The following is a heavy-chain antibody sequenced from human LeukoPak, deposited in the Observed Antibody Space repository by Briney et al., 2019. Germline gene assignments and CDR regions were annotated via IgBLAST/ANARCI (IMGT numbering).Heavy chain of an antibody. V-gene: IGHV3-23*01. D-gene: IGHD6-13*01. CDR1: GFTFSTYA. J-gene: IGHJ5*02. CDR3: AKDKSSSSWYRFNCFDP. CDR2: IIGSGGST. Sequence: PGGSLRLSCAASGFTFSTYAMSWVRQAPGKWLEWVSAIIGSGGSTYYADSVKGRFTISRDNSKNTLYLQMNSLRAEDTAIYYCAKDKSSSSWYRFNCFDPWGQGTLVTVSS.